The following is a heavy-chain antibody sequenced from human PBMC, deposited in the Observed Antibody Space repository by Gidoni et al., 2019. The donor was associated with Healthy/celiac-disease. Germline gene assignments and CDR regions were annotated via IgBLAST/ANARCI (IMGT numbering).Heavy chain of an antibody. Sequence: EVQLVQSGAEVQKPGESLKTSCKGSGYSFTSHWIGWVRQMPGKGLEWMGIIYPGDSDTRYSPSFQGQVTISADKSIGTAYLQWSSLKASDTAMYYCARRPMYSSSSDPRIGGGFWFDPWGQRTLVTVSS. J-gene: IGHJ5*02. V-gene: IGHV5-51*01. CDR2: IYPGDSDT. D-gene: IGHD6-6*01. CDR3: ARRPMYSSSSDPRIGGGFWFDP. CDR1: GYSFTSHW.